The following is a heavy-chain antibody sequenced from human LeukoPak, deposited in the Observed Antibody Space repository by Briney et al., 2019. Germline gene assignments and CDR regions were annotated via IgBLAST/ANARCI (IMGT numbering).Heavy chain of an antibody. CDR1: GFAFSSYA. CDR3: AKAQRTIRQYFYDGMDV. Sequence: GGSLRLSCAASGFAFSSYAMSWVRQAPGKGLEWVSVVSGSGSSTYYADSVKGRFTISRDNSKNTLYLQMNSLRAEDTAVYFCAKAQRTIRQYFYDGMDVWGQGATVTVSS. J-gene: IGHJ6*02. D-gene: IGHD3-9*01. V-gene: IGHV3-23*01. CDR2: VSGSGSST.